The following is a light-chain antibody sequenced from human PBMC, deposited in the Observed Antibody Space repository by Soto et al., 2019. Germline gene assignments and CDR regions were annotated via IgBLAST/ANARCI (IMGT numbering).Light chain of an antibody. CDR2: DAS. J-gene: IGKJ1*01. CDR1: QSVSNY. V-gene: IGKV3-11*01. Sequence: EIVLAHAPPTLSLSHWDRATLSCRASQSVSNYLAWYQQRPGQAPRLLIYDASNRATGIPARFSGSGSGTDFTLTISSLQPDDFATYYCQQYDTYFRTFGQGTKVDIK. CDR3: QQYDTYFRT.